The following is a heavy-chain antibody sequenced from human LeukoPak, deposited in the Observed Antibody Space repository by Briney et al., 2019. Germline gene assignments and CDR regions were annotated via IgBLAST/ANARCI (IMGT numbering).Heavy chain of an antibody. CDR3: ARQGYCSSTSCYAGSLGY. CDR2: IYYSGST. D-gene: IGHD2-2*01. CDR1: GGSISSGDYY. V-gene: IGHV4-39*01. J-gene: IGHJ4*02. Sequence: SETLSLTCTVSGGSISSGDYYWSWIRQPPGKGLEWIGYIYYSGSTYYNPSLKSRVTISVDTSKNQFSLKLSPVTAADTAVYYCARQGYCSSTSCYAGSLGYWGQGTLVTVSS.